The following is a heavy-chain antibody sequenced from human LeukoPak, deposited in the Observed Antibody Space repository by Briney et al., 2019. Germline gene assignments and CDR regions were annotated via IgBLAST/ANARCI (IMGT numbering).Heavy chain of an antibody. CDR1: GFTFSNFG. CDR2: IRFDGTNK. D-gene: IGHD5-24*01. CDR3: AKVEMSTSPGGIDY. V-gene: IGHV3-30*02. J-gene: IGHJ4*02. Sequence: QAGGSLRLSCAASGFTFSNFGMHWVRQAPGKGLEWVTFIRFDGTNKYYADSVKGRFTISRDNSKNTLYLQMNSLRVGDTAMYYCAKVEMSTSPGGIDYWGQGTLVTVSS.